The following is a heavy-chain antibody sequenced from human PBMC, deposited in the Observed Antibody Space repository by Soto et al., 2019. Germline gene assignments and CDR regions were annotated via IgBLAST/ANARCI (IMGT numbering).Heavy chain of an antibody. Sequence: ASVKVSCKASGYTFPSYAMHWVRQAPGQRLEWMGWINAGNGNTKYSQKFQGRVTITRDTSASTAYMELSSLRSEDTAVYYCARLNTAMVISRGNWFDPWGQGTLVTVSS. CDR1: GYTFPSYA. CDR2: INAGNGNT. D-gene: IGHD5-18*01. V-gene: IGHV1-3*01. CDR3: ARLNTAMVISRGNWFDP. J-gene: IGHJ5*02.